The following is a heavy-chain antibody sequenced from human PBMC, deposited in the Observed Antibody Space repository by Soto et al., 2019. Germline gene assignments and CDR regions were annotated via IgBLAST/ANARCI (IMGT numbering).Heavy chain of an antibody. CDR3: AKPYCSSASCYEVYWYFDL. D-gene: IGHD2-2*01. CDR2: IRSSGAGT. CDR1: GFTFSSYA. J-gene: IGHJ2*01. V-gene: IGHV3-23*01. Sequence: EVQLLESGGGLVQPGGSLRLSCAASGFTFSSYAMSWVRQAPGKGLEWVSAIRSSGAGTYHAFSVKGRFTNSRDNSKNTLHLQMDSLRAEDTAIYYCAKPYCSSASCYEVYWYFDLWGRGTLVTVSS.